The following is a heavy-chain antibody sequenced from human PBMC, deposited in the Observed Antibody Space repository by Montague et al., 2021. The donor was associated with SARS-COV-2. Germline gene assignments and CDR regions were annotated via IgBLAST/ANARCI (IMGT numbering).Heavy chain of an antibody. CDR1: GGSFSGYY. CDR3: ARGITVTTFYYYGMDV. D-gene: IGHD4-17*01. Sequence: SESLSLTCAVYGGSFSGYYWNWIRQPPGKGLEWIGEINHSGSTNYNPSLKSRVTISVDTSKNQFSLKLSSVTAADTAVYYCARGITVTTFYYYGMDVWGQGTTVTVSS. J-gene: IGHJ6*02. CDR2: INHSGST. V-gene: IGHV4-34*01.